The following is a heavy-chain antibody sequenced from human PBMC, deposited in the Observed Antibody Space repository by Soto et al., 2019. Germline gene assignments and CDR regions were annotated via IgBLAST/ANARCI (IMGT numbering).Heavy chain of an antibody. CDR2: SSGSGGST. D-gene: IGHD3-10*01. Sequence: GGSLILSCAASGFTFSSYAMSGVCQSLGKGLEWVSASSGSGGSTYYAVSVKGRFTISRDNSKNTLYLQMNSLRAEDTAVYYCAKDWFGSGSVPFDYWVQGTLVTVS. CDR3: AKDWFGSGSVPFDY. CDR1: GFTFSSYA. V-gene: IGHV3-23*01. J-gene: IGHJ4*02.